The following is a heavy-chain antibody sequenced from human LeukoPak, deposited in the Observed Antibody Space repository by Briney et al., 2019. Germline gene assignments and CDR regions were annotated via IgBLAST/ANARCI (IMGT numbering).Heavy chain of an antibody. Sequence: MPGGSLRLSCAASGFTFSSYSMNWVRQAPGKGLEWVSSISSSSSYIYYADSVKGRFTISRDNAKSSLYLQLNSLRADDTAIYYCARGPTTIGGAGKGYFDYWGQESVVLVSS. CDR2: ISSSSSYI. D-gene: IGHD6-13*01. V-gene: IGHV3-21*01. J-gene: IGHJ4*02. CDR1: GFTFSSYS. CDR3: ARGPTTIGGAGKGYFDY.